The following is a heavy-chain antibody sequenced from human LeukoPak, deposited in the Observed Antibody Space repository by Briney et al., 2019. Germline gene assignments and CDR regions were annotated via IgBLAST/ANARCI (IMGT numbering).Heavy chain of an antibody. D-gene: IGHD5-18*01. Sequence: SVKVSCKASGGTFSSYAISWVRQAPGQGLEWMGGIIPIFGTANYAQKFRGRVTITADKSTRTAYMELSSLRSEDTAVYYCARAGGGYSYEWEYYFDYWGQGTLVTVSS. CDR2: IIPIFGTA. CDR3: ARAGGGYSYEWEYYFDY. CDR1: GGTFSSYA. V-gene: IGHV1-69*06. J-gene: IGHJ4*02.